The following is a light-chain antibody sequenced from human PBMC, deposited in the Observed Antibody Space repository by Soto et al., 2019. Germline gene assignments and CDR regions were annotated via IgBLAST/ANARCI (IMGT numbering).Light chain of an antibody. V-gene: IGKV1-5*03. CDR1: QSVSTW. J-gene: IGKJ1*01. Sequence: DIQMTQSPSTLSASVGDRVTITCRASQSVSTWLAWYQQKPGKAPKLLIYKASNLESGVPSRFTGSGSGTEFTLTIRSLQPDDFATYYCQQYNSWTFGQGTKVDIK. CDR3: QQYNSWT. CDR2: KAS.